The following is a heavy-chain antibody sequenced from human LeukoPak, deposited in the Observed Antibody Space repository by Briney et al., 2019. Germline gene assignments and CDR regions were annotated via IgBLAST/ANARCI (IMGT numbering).Heavy chain of an antibody. CDR2: INPNSGGT. J-gene: IGHJ4*02. Sequence: GASVKVSCKASGYTFTGYYMHWVRQAPGQGLEWRGRINPNSGGTNYAQKFQGRVTMTRDTSISTAYMELSRLRSDHTAVYYCARDDYSSGYYLDYWGQGTLVTVSS. D-gene: IGHD3-22*01. CDR1: GYTFTGYY. V-gene: IGHV1-2*06. CDR3: ARDDYSSGYYLDY.